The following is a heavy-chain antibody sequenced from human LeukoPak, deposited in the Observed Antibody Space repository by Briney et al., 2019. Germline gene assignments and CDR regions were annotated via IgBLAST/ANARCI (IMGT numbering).Heavy chain of an antibody. Sequence: PGGSLRLSCTASGFTFGDYAMSWFRQAPGKGLEWVGFIRSKAYGGTTEYAASVKGRFTISRDDSKSIAYLQMNSLKTEDTAVYYCTRDGPLVGATVDAFDIWGQGTMVTVSS. D-gene: IGHD1-26*01. V-gene: IGHV3-49*03. CDR3: TRDGPLVGATVDAFDI. CDR2: IRSKAYGGTT. CDR1: GFTFGDYA. J-gene: IGHJ3*02.